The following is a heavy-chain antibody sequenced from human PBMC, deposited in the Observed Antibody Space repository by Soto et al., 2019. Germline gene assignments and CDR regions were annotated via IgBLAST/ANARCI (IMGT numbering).Heavy chain of an antibody. CDR1: GGSISSYY. J-gene: IGHJ5*02. Sequence: SETLSLTCSVSGGSISSYYWSWIRQPPGKGLEWIGYIYYSRSTDYNPSLKSRVTISADTSKYQFSLKLISVTAADTAVYYCARESDIEATIHNWFDPWGQGTLVTVSS. CDR2: IYYSRST. V-gene: IGHV4-59*01. D-gene: IGHD5-12*01. CDR3: ARESDIEATIHNWFDP.